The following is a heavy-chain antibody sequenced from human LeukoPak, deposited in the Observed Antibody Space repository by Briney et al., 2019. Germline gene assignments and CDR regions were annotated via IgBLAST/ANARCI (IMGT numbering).Heavy chain of an antibody. CDR3: ARALAKWELLALDY. V-gene: IGHV3-20*04. D-gene: IGHD1-26*01. J-gene: IGHJ4*02. CDR2: INWNGGGT. Sequence: GGSLRLSCAASGFTFDDHGMSWVRHAPGKGLEWVSDINWNGGGTNYADSVKVRFTISRDNAKNSLYLQVNSLRAADSALYFCARALAKWELLALDYWGQGTLVTVSS. CDR1: GFTFDDHG.